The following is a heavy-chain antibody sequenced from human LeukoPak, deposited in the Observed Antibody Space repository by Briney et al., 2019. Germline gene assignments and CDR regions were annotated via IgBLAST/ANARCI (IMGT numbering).Heavy chain of an antibody. CDR3: ARSLSHESTG. Sequence: PGGSLRLSCAASGFTFSTYAMHWVRQAPGKGLEWVAVISYDGSNKYYADSVKGRFTISRDNSKNTLYLQMNSLRAEDTAVYYCARSLSHESTGWGQGTLVTVSS. CDR1: GFTFSTYA. D-gene: IGHD4-17*01. CDR2: ISYDGSNK. J-gene: IGHJ4*02. V-gene: IGHV3-30*04.